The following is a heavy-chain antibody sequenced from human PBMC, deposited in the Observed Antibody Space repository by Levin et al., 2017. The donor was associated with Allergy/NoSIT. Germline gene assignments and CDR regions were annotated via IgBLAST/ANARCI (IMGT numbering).Heavy chain of an antibody. J-gene: IGHJ3*01. D-gene: IGHD5-12*01. CDR3: ARHLRGDSAYDAFDV. Sequence: SCAASGFTFSDYWMTWARQTPGRGLEWVASINEDGSQKNYLDSVKGRFTISRDNAKDSVDLQMDYLRDDDTALYYCARHLRGDSAYDAFDVWGHGTMVTFSS. CDR1: GFTFSDYW. CDR2: INEDGSQK. V-gene: IGHV3-7*03.